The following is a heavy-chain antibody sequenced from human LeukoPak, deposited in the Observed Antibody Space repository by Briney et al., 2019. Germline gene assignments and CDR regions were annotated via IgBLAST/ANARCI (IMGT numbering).Heavy chain of an antibody. CDR2: ISWNSGSI. V-gene: IGHV3-9*01. J-gene: IGHJ3*01. CDR3: ATDLYSSSWYSRG. CDR1: GFTFDDYA. D-gene: IGHD6-13*01. Sequence: GGSLRLSCAASGFTFDDYAMHWVRQAPGKGLEWVSGISWNSGSIGYADSVKGRFTISRDNAKNSLYLQMNSLRAEDTALYYCATDLYSSSWYSRGWGQGTMVTVSS.